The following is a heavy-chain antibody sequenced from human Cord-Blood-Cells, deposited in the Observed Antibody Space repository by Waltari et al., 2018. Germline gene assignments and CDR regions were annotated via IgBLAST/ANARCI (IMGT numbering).Heavy chain of an antibody. D-gene: IGHD6-13*01. J-gene: IGHJ4*02. Sequence: QVQLQESGPGLVKPSETLSLTCTVSGGSNSSYYWSWIRQPPGKGLEWIGYIYYSGSTNYNPSLKSRVTISVDTSKNQFSLKLSSVTAADTAVYYCARSAGYSSSWYYFDYWGQGTLVTVSS. CDR1: GGSNSSYY. CDR2: IYYSGST. V-gene: IGHV4-59*08. CDR3: ARSAGYSSSWYYFDY.